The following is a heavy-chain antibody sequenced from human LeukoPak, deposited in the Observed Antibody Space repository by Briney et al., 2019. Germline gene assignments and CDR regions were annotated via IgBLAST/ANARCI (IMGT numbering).Heavy chain of an antibody. J-gene: IGHJ3*02. CDR3: AREISYGYSDAFDI. V-gene: IGHV3-33*01. D-gene: IGHD5-18*01. Sequence: GGSLRLSCAASGFTFSSYGMHWVRQAPGKGLEWVAVIWYDGSNKYYADSVKGRFTISGDNSKNTLYLQMNSLRAEDTAVYYCAREISYGYSDAFDIWGQGTMVTVSS. CDR2: IWYDGSNK. CDR1: GFTFSSYG.